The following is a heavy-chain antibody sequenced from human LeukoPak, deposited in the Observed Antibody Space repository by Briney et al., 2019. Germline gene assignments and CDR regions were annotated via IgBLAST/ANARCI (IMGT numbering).Heavy chain of an antibody. CDR1: GFTFSIYA. CDR2: ISDSGRNT. D-gene: IGHD2-2*01. J-gene: IGHJ4*02. Sequence: GGSLRLSCAASGFTFSIYAMNWVRQAPGKGLEWVLGISDSGRNTYYSDSVKGRFTISRDNSESTVYLQMNSLTAEDTAQYYCATGCVGSPNCQTTGYDHWGQGTLVTVSS. CDR3: ATGCVGSPNCQTTGYDH. V-gene: IGHV3-23*01.